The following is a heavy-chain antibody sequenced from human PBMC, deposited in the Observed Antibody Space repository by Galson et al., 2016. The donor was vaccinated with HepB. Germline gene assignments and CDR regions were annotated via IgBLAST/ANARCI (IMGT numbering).Heavy chain of an antibody. D-gene: IGHD3-10*01. V-gene: IGHV3-23*01. J-gene: IGHJ4*02. CDR2: IRGSGGGI. Sequence: SLRLSCAGSGFTFATYPMSWVRQAPGKGLEWVSGIRGSGGGIDYADSVKGRFTISRDNSKNTLYLQMSSLRAEDTAVYYWAKERGSRLTMVRGVLDPFDIWGQGTLVTVSS. CDR3: AKERGSRLTMVRGVLDPFDI. CDR1: GFTFATYP.